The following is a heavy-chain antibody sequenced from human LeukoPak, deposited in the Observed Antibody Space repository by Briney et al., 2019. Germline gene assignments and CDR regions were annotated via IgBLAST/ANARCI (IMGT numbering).Heavy chain of an antibody. CDR1: GFTFSNYW. CDR3: AREFPYSIRTIFGVVTPWDYYYYMDV. V-gene: IGHV3-7*01. D-gene: IGHD3-3*01. CDR2: IKQDGSEK. J-gene: IGHJ6*03. Sequence: QTGGSLRLSCAASGFTFSNYWMSWVRQAPGKGLEWVANIKQDGSEKYYVDSVKGRFTISRDNAKNSLYLQMNSLRAEDTAVYYCAREFPYSIRTIFGVVTPWDYYYYMDVWGKGTTVTVSS.